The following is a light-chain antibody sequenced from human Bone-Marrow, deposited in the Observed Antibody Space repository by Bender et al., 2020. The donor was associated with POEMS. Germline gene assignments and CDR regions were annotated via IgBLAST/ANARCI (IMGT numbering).Light chain of an antibody. CDR2: EVS. Sequence: QFALTQPASASGSLGQSVTLSCSGVSTSYDTHHMVSWYQQHPGKAPKLMIYEVSKRPSGVPDRFSGSKSGNTASLTVSGLQAEDEADYYCQSYDYSLRGVIFGGGTKLTVL. J-gene: IGLJ2*01. CDR1: STSYDTHHM. V-gene: IGLV2-8*01. CDR3: QSYDYSLRGVI.